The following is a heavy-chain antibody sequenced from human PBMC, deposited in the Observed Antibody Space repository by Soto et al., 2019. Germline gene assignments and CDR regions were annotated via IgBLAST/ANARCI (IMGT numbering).Heavy chain of an antibody. CDR2: IWYDGSNK. CDR1: GFTFSAYG. CDR3: ARANIYYDSSGYYGMDV. D-gene: IGHD3-22*01. Sequence: PGGSLRLSCAASGFTFSAYGMHWVRQAPGKGLEWVAVIWYDGSNKYYADSVKGRFTISRDNSKNTLYLQMNSLRAEDTAVYYCARANIYYDSSGYYGMDVWGQGTTVTVSS. J-gene: IGHJ6*02. V-gene: IGHV3-33*08.